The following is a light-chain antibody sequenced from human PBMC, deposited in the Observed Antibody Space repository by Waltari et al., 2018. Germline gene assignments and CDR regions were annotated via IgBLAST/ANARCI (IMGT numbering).Light chain of an antibody. Sequence: EIVLTQSPGTLSLSAGERATLSCRASQGVGMSLAWYQQKPGQAPRLLIYGASSRATGVPDRFSGSGSGTDFSLTISRLEPEDFAVYYCQHYVRLPVTFGQGTKVEIK. J-gene: IGKJ1*01. CDR2: GAS. CDR3: QHYVRLPVT. V-gene: IGKV3-20*01. CDR1: QGVGMS.